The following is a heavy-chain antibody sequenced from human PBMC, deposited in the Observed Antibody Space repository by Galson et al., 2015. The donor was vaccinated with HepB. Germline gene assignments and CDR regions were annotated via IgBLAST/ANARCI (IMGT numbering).Heavy chain of an antibody. CDR3: ARRGIYSGDWYHHYYGMDV. V-gene: IGHV3-7*01. Sequence: SLRLSCAASGFSFRSYGMHWVRQAPGKGLEWVANIKSDGSETYYVDSVKGRFTISRDNVKNSLYLQMNSLRVEDTAVYFCARRGIYSGDWYHHYYGMDVWGPGTTVIVSS. D-gene: IGHD2-21*02. CDR2: IKSDGSET. CDR1: GFSFRSYG. J-gene: IGHJ6*02.